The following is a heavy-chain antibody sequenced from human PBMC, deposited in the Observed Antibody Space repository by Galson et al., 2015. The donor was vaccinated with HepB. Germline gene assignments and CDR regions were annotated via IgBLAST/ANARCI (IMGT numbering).Heavy chain of an antibody. J-gene: IGHJ5*02. CDR3: ARAARWIDP. V-gene: IGHV3-11*01. CDR2: INGDGTTL. Sequence: SLRLSCAASGFTFSDYFMTWIRQAPGKGLEWVSYINGDGTTLYYADSVKGRFTISRDNAKNSLYLQMNSLRVEDTAICYCARAARWIDPRGQGTRVTVSS. CDR1: GFTFSDYF.